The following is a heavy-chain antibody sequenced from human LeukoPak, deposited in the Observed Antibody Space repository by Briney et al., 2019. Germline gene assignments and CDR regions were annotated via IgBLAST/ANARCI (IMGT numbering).Heavy chain of an antibody. CDR2: IYYSGST. CDR3: ARVNAAAGPFDY. CDR1: GGSISSSSYY. D-gene: IGHD6-13*01. Sequence: TSETLSLTCTVSGGSISSSSYYWGWIRQPPGKGLEWIGSIYYSGSTYYNPSLKSRVTISVDTSKNQFSLKLSSVTAADTAVYYCARVNAAAGPFDYWGQGTLVTVSS. V-gene: IGHV4-39*07. J-gene: IGHJ4*02.